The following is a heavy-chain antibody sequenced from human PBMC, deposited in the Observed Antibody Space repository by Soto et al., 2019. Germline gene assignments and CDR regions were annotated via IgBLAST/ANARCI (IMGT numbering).Heavy chain of an antibody. V-gene: IGHV3-23*01. CDR1: GFTFSSYA. CDR3: ATNPIAAAGTGRVD. J-gene: IGHJ4*02. Sequence: LRLSCAASGFTFSSYAMSWVRQAPGKGLEWVSAISGSGGSTYYADSVKGRFTISRDISKNTLYLQMNSLRAEDTAVYYCATNPIAAAGTGRVDWGQGTLVTVSS. CDR2: ISGSGGST. D-gene: IGHD6-13*01.